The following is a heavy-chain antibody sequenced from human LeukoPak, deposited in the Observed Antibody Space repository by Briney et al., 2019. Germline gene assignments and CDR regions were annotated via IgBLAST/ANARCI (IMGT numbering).Heavy chain of an antibody. Sequence: SETLSLTCAVYGGSFSGYYWSWIRQPPGKGLEWIGEINHSGSTNYNPSLKSRVTISVDTSKNQFSLKLSSVTAADTAVYYCARGQRQWLGYSWFDPWGQGTLVTVSS. CDR3: ARGQRQWLGYSWFDP. V-gene: IGHV4-34*01. D-gene: IGHD6-19*01. CDR1: GGSFSGYY. J-gene: IGHJ5*02. CDR2: INHSGST.